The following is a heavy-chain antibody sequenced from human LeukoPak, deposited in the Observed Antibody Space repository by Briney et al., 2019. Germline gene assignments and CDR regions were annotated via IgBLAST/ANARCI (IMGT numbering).Heavy chain of an antibody. J-gene: IGHJ6*03. V-gene: IGHV3-48*04. CDR1: GFTFSSYN. Sequence: PGGSLRLSCAASGFTFSSYNMNWVRQAPGKGLEWVTYINNSGTTIYYADPVKGRFTIFSDNDKNSLYLQVKSLRAEDTAVYYCARALHCTTTSCYGVYYMDVWGKGTTVTIPS. CDR3: ARALHCTTTSCYGVYYMDV. CDR2: INNSGTTI. D-gene: IGHD2-2*01.